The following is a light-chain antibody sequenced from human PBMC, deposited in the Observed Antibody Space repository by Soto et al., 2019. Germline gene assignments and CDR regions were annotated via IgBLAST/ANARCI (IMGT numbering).Light chain of an antibody. J-gene: IGKJ5*01. V-gene: IGKV1-5*03. CDR3: QQYNSLIA. CDR1: RSISGW. Sequence: DIQMTQSPSTLSASVGDRVTITCRASRSISGWLAWYQQKPGKAPRLLIYKASSLESGVPSRFSGSGSGTEFTLTISSLQPDDFATYYCQQYNSLIAFGQGTRLEIK. CDR2: KAS.